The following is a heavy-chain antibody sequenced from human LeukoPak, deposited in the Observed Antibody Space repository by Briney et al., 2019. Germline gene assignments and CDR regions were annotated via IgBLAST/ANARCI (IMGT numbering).Heavy chain of an antibody. Sequence: SETLSLTCTASGGSISSYYWSWIRQPPGKGLEWIGYIYYSGSTNYNPSLKSRVTISVDTSKNQFSLKLSSVTAADTAVYYCARGFDGGTSDDYFDYWGQGTLVTVSS. D-gene: IGHD4-23*01. CDR1: GGSISSYY. CDR2: IYYSGST. CDR3: ARGFDGGTSDDYFDY. J-gene: IGHJ4*02. V-gene: IGHV4-59*08.